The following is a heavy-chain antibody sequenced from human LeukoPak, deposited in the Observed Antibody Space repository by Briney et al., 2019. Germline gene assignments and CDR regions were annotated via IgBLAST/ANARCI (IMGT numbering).Heavy chain of an antibody. CDR1: GFTFSSYG. Sequence: PGGSLRLSCAASGFTFSSYGMHWVRQAPGKGLEGVAVIWYDGSNKYYADSVKGRFTISRDNSKNTLYLQMNSLRAEDTAVYYCASGQSTVTTIISDYWGQGTLVTVSS. J-gene: IGHJ4*02. CDR2: IWYDGSNK. V-gene: IGHV3-33*01. D-gene: IGHD4-11*01. CDR3: ASGQSTVTTIISDY.